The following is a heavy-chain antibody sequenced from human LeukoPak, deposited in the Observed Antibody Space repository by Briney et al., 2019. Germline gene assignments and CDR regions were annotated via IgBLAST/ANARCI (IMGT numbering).Heavy chain of an antibody. D-gene: IGHD2-15*01. CDR1: GGSISSYY. CDR2: IYYSGST. CDR3: ARGTVVAAACDY. J-gene: IGHJ4*02. V-gene: IGHV4-59*01. Sequence: PSETLSLTCTVSGGSISSYYWSWIRQPPGKGLEWIGYIYYSGSTNYNPSLKSRVTISVDTSKNQFSLKLSSVTAADTAVYYCARGTVVAAACDYWGQGTLVTVSS.